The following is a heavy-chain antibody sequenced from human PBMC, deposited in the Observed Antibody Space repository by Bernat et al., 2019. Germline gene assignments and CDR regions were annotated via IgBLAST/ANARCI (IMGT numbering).Heavy chain of an antibody. CDR3: VREEYGSGSRQTNRFDP. J-gene: IGHJ5*02. CDR2: VNTDGSST. Sequence: EVQLVESGGGLVQPGGSLRLSCAASGFTFSSYWMHWVRQAPGEGLVWVSRVNTDGSSTTYADSAKGRFPISRDHAKNTLYLQMKSLRAEDTAVYYCVREEYGSGSRQTNRFDPWGQGTLVTVSP. CDR1: GFTFSSYW. V-gene: IGHV3-74*01. D-gene: IGHD3-10*01.